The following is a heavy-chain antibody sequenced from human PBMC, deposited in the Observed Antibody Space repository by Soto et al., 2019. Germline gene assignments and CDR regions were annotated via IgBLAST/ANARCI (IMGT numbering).Heavy chain of an antibody. J-gene: IGHJ6*02. D-gene: IGHD1-26*01. V-gene: IGHV1-18*01. CDR3: AREWELLYYYYYGMDV. Sequence: KFQGRVTITTDTSTSTAYMELRSLRSDDTAVYYCAREWELLYYYYYGMDVWGQGTTVTVSS.